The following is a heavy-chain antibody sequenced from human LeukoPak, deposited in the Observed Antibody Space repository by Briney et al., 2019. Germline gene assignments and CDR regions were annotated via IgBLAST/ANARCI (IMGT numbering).Heavy chain of an antibody. V-gene: IGHV4-34*01. CDR1: GGSFSGYY. CDR3: ARGIGVVARNWFDP. Sequence: KTSETLSLTCAVYGGSFSGYYWSWIRQPPGKGLEWIGEINHSGSTNYNPSLKSRVTISVDTSKNQFSLNLSSVTAADTAVYYCARGIGVVARNWFDPWGQGTLVTVSS. D-gene: IGHD2-15*01. J-gene: IGHJ5*02. CDR2: INHSGST.